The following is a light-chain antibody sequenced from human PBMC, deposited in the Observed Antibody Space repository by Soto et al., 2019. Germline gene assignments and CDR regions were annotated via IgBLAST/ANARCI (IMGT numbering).Light chain of an antibody. CDR3: CSYAGSYTFHV. CDR1: SSDVGGYNY. CDR2: DVS. J-gene: IGLJ1*01. Sequence: QSALTQPRSVSGSPGQSVTISCTGTSSDVGGYNYVSWYQQHPGKAPKLMIYDVSKRPSGVPDRFSGSKSGNTASLTISGLQAEDEADYYCCSYAGSYTFHVFGTGPRSPS. V-gene: IGLV2-11*01.